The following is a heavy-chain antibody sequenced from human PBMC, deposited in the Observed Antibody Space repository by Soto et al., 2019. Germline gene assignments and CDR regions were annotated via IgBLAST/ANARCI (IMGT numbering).Heavy chain of an antibody. J-gene: IGHJ6*02. CDR3: ARDLLHTVHSYYFYGMDV. Sequence: QVQLVQSGAEVKKPGASVKVSCKASGYTFTSYGISWVRQAPGQGLEWMGWISAYNGNTNAAQKLQGRVTMTTDTSPSTAYKELRSLRSDDKAVYYCARDLLHTVHSYYFYGMDVWGQGTTVTVSS. CDR1: GYTFTSYG. V-gene: IGHV1-18*04. D-gene: IGHD4-17*01. CDR2: ISAYNGNT.